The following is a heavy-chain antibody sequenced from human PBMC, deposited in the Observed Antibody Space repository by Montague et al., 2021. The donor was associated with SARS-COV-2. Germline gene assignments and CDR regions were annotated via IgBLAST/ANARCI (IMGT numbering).Heavy chain of an antibody. CDR3: ARAVIYGGYAFAYFDF. D-gene: IGHD5-12*01. V-gene: IGHV4-61*02. J-gene: IGHJ4*02. Sequence: SLSLTCTVSGGSISSDSYDWSWIRQPAGKGLEWIGRVYTTGSTNYNPSLKSRVTISGDTSRNQFSLRLTSVTAADTAMYYCARAVIYGGYAFAYFDFWGQGVVVTVSS. CDR2: VYTTGST. CDR1: GGSISSDSYD.